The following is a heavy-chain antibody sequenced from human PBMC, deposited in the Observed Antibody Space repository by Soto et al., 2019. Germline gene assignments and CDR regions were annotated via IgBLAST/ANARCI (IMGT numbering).Heavy chain of an antibody. V-gene: IGHV4-39*01. CDR1: GDSISTSSYS. CDR2: IYYTGST. D-gene: IGHD5-12*01. Sequence: PSETLSLTCTVSGDSISTSSYSWGWIRRPPGKGLEWVGSIYYTGSTYYNPSLKSRVTMSVDTSKSRFSLNLSSVTAADTAVYYCARRGDGYRDDAFDIWGQGTMVTVSS. J-gene: IGHJ3*02. CDR3: ARRGDGYRDDAFDI.